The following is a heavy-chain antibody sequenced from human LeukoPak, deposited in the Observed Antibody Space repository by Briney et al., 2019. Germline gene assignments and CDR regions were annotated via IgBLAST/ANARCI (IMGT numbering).Heavy chain of an antibody. Sequence: SETLSLTCTVSGGSISSYYWAWIRQPPGKGLEWIGTIYYTGTTYYNPSLKSRVTISIDTSKNQFSLKLTSLTAADTAVYSCVRRDQYVSADYWGQGTLVTVSS. CDR1: GGSISSYY. CDR3: VRRDQYVSADY. V-gene: IGHV4-39*01. D-gene: IGHD2-21*01. J-gene: IGHJ4*02. CDR2: IYYTGTT.